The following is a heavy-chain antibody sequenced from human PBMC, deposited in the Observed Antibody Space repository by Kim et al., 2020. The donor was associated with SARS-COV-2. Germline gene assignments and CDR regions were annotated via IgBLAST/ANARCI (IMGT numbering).Heavy chain of an antibody. V-gene: IGHV6-1*01. Sequence: SQTLSLTCAISGDSVSSISATWDWIRQSPSRGLEWLGRTYYRSKWYNDYAVSVRSRITINPDTSKNQFSLRLNSVTPEDTAVYFCGRVGVVGATRAFDIWGQGTMVTVSS. CDR1: GDSVSSISAT. CDR2: TYYRSKWYN. CDR3: GRVGVVGATRAFDI. D-gene: IGHD1-26*01. J-gene: IGHJ3*02.